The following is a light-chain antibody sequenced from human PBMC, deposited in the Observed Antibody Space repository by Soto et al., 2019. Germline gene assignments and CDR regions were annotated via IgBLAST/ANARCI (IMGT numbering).Light chain of an antibody. CDR2: GNS. Sequence: QSFLTQPPSVSGAPGQRVTISCTGSSSNIGAGYDVHWYQQLPGTAPKLLIYGNSNRPSGVPDRFSGSKSGTSASLAITGLQAEDEADYYCQSYDSSPLFGTGTKVTVL. V-gene: IGLV1-40*01. J-gene: IGLJ1*01. CDR3: QSYDSSPL. CDR1: SSNIGAGYD.